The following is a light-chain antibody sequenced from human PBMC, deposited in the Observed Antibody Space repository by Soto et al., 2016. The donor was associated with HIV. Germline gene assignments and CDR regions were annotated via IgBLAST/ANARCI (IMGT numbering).Light chain of an antibody. J-gene: IGLJ2*01. CDR1: SLRTYC. CDR2: GTN. CDR3: NSRDSSGNHLVL. V-gene: IGLV3-19*01. Sequence: SSELTQDPFVSVALGQTVRISCQGDSLRTYCANWYQQKPGQAPILVIFGTNNRPSGIPDRFSGSSSGNTASLTITGAQADDEADYYCNSRDSSGNHLVLFGGGTELTVL.